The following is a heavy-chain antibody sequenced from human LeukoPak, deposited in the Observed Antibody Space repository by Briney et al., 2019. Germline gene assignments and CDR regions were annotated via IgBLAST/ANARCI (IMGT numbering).Heavy chain of an antibody. CDR3: ARDGVWGFSKNGVGTPWFDP. D-gene: IGHD2-8*01. J-gene: IGHJ5*02. CDR1: GYTFTSYY. Sequence: ASVKVSCKASGYTFTSYYMHWVRQAPGQGLEWMGIINPSGGSTSYAQKFQGRVTMTRDMSTSTVYMELSSLRSEDTAVYYCARDGVWGFSKNGVGTPWFDPWGQGTLVTVSS. V-gene: IGHV1-46*01. CDR2: INPSGGST.